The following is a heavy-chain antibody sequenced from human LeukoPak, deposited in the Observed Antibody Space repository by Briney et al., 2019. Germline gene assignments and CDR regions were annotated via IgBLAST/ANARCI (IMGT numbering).Heavy chain of an antibody. CDR2: IYNTGSTNS. V-gene: IGHV4-4*07. J-gene: IGHJ5*02. CDR3: VRAKISAAGVWLFDP. CDR1: GGSISSHY. Sequence: SETLSLTCTVSGGSISSHYWNWIRQPAGKGLEWIGRIYNTGSTNSNYNPSLESRVTMSLGTSKKQFSLKLSSVTAADTAVYYCVRAKISAAGVWLFDPWGQGTLITVSS. D-gene: IGHD6-13*01.